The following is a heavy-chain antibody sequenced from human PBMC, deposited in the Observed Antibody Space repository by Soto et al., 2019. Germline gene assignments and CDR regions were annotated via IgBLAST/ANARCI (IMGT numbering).Heavy chain of an antibody. CDR3: ARGSGWPSYYYYYMDV. Sequence: GESLKISCKGSGYSFTSYWIGWVRQMPGKGLEWMGIIYPGDSDTRYSPSFQGQVTISADKSISTAYLQWSSLKASDTAMYYCARGSGWPSYYYYYMDVWGKGTTVTVSS. J-gene: IGHJ6*03. CDR1: GYSFTSYW. D-gene: IGHD6-19*01. V-gene: IGHV5-51*01. CDR2: IYPGDSDT.